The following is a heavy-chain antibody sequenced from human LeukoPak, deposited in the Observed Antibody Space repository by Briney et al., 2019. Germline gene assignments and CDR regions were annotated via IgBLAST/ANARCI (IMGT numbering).Heavy chain of an antibody. Sequence: PSETLSLTCAVYGGSFSGYYWKGIRPPPGKGLDWIGEINHSGSTNYNPSLKSRVTISVDTSKNQFSLNLGSVTAADTAVYYCARGGYCSSTSCYDYYYYMDVWGKGTTVTVSS. CDR2: INHSGST. CDR3: ARGGYCSSTSCYDYYYYMDV. CDR1: GGSFSGYY. D-gene: IGHD2-2*01. V-gene: IGHV4-34*01. J-gene: IGHJ6*03.